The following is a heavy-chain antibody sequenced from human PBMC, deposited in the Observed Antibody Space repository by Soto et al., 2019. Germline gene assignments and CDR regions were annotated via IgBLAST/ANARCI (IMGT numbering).Heavy chain of an antibody. CDR3: ASSYYGSGNPKDYYYGMDV. CDR2: INAGNGNT. D-gene: IGHD3-10*01. Sequence: QVQLVQSGAEVKKPGASVKVSCKASGYTFTSYAMHWVRQAPGQRLEWMGWINAGNGNTKYSQKFQGRVTITRDTSXXXAXVELSSLRSEDTAVYYCASSYYGSGNPKDYYYGMDVWGQGTTVTVSS. V-gene: IGHV1-3*01. J-gene: IGHJ6*02. CDR1: GYTFTSYA.